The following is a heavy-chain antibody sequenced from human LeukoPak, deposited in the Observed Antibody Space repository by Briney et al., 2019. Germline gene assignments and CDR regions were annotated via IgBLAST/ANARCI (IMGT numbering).Heavy chain of an antibody. V-gene: IGHV5-10-1*01. Sequence: GESLKISCKGSGYSFTSYWISWVRQMPGKGLEWMGRIDPSDSYTNYSPSFQGHVTISADKSISTAYLQWSSLKASDTAMYYCARQRTAVDYYYGMDVWGEGTTVTVSS. CDR2: IDPSDSYT. CDR1: GYSFTSYW. D-gene: IGHD6-19*01. J-gene: IGHJ6*04. CDR3: ARQRTAVDYYYGMDV.